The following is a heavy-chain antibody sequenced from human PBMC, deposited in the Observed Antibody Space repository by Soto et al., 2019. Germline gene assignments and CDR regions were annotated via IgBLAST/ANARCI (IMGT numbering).Heavy chain of an antibody. D-gene: IGHD2-21*02. J-gene: IGHJ5*02. CDR2: ITSDGNSK. CDR1: GFNFSNHW. V-gene: IGHV3-74*01. Sequence: GSLRLSCAASGFNFSNHWMHWVRQRPAEGLVWVSRITSDGNSKAYAESVKGRFAISRDNAKNTLYLQMNGLTAEDTAVYYCARESGDWPLNWFDPWGQGTLVTVSS. CDR3: ARESGDWPLNWFDP.